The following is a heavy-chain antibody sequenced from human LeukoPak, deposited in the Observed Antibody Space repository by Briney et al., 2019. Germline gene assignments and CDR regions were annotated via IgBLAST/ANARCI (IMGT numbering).Heavy chain of an antibody. CDR2: ISTYNGNA. V-gene: IGHV1-18*01. J-gene: IGHJ4*02. CDR3: ARVHLPRYGDYVVVPPDY. Sequence: ASVKVSCKASGYTFTRYGISWLRQAPRQELEWMGWISTYNGNAKNAQRLQGRVTMNTDISTSTAYMELRSLRSDDTAVYYCARVHLPRYGDYVVVPPDYWGQGTLVTVSS. CDR1: GYTFTRYG. D-gene: IGHD4-17*01.